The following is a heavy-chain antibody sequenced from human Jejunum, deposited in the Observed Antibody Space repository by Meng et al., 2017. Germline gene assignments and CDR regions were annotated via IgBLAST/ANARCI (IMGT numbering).Heavy chain of an antibody. Sequence: GGSLRLSCAASGFTFSSNWMTWVRQAPGKGLEWVASIKPDGSDRYYVDSVKGRFTISRDNDKNSLFLQMNSLRADDTAVYYCARGRGGFYWGQGTRVTVAS. V-gene: IGHV3-7*01. CDR1: GFTFSSNW. CDR2: IKPDGSDR. D-gene: IGHD3-10*01. J-gene: IGHJ4*03. CDR3: ARGRGGFY.